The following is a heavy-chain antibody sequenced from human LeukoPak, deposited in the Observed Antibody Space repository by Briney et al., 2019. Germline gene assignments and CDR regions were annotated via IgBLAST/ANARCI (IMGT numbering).Heavy chain of an antibody. CDR3: ARGASVVAGNDNAFDI. CDR1: GFYFSTQW. Sequence: EGSLRLSCAASGFYFSTQWMSWVRQAPGKGLEWVSSITSSSSYIYYADSVKGRFTISRDNAKNSLYLQINSPRAEDTAVYYCARGASVVAGNDNAFDIWGQGTMVTVSS. J-gene: IGHJ3*02. V-gene: IGHV3-21*01. D-gene: IGHD6-19*01. CDR2: ITSSSSYI.